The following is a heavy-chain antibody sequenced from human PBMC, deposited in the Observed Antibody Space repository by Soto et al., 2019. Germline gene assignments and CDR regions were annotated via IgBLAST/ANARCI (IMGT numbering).Heavy chain of an antibody. CDR1: GYTFTSYD. Sequence: ASVKVSCKASGYTFTSYDINWVRQATGQGLEWMGWMNPNSGNTGYAQKFQGRVTMTRNTSISTAYMELSSLRSEDTAVYYCARGCSSTSCHPLRNWFDPWGQGTLVTVSS. CDR2: MNPNSGNT. CDR3: ARGCSSTSCHPLRNWFDP. V-gene: IGHV1-8*01. D-gene: IGHD2-2*01. J-gene: IGHJ5*02.